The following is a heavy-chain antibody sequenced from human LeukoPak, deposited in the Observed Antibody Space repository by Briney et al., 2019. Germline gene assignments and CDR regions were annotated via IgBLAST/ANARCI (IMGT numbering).Heavy chain of an antibody. CDR1: GFTFSSYN. CDR2: ITSSSSYI. V-gene: IGHV3-21*06. D-gene: IGHD1-26*01. CDR3: ARDPYSGNYGAYYYYYMDV. Sequence: PGGSLRLSCAASGFTFSSYNMNWVRQAPGKGLERVSSITSSSSYIYYADSVKGRFTISRDNAKNSLYLQMDSLRVEDTAEYYCARDPYSGNYGAYYYYYMDVWGKGTTVTVSS. J-gene: IGHJ6*03.